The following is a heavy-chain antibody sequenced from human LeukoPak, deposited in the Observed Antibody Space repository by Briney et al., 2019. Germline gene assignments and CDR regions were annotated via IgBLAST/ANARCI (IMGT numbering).Heavy chain of an antibody. J-gene: IGHJ5*02. V-gene: IGHV1-18*01. CDR1: GYSENFYG. Sequence: ASVKVSCKTSGYSENFYGITWVRQVAGQGLEGMGWISAQHGQTEYAPNSQDRVTMTTDTYTNTAYMELRSLRSDDTAVYYCARDNSVGDIAWWFDPWGQGTLVTVSS. CDR2: ISAQHGQT. CDR3: ARDNSVGDIAWWFDP. D-gene: IGHD3-10*01.